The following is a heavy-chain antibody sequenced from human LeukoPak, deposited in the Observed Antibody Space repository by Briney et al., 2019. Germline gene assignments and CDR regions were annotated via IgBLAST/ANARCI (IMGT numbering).Heavy chain of an antibody. D-gene: IGHD2/OR15-2a*01. CDR3: ARRITVFYWFDP. CDR1: GGSFSEYY. V-gene: IGHV4-34*01. Sequence: SETLSLTCAVYGGSFSEYYWSWIRQPPGKGLEWIGEINHSGSTNYNPSLKSRVNISLDTSKNQFSLKLSSVTAADTAVYYCARRITVFYWFDPWDQGTLVTVSS. CDR2: INHSGST. J-gene: IGHJ5*02.